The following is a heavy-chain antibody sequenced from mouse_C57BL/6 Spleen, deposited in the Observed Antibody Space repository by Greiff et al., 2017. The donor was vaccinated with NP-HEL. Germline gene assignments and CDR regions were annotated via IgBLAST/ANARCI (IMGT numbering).Heavy chain of an antibody. V-gene: IGHV1-20*01. CDR2: INPYNGDT. J-gene: IGHJ4*01. Sequence: VHVKQSGPELVKPGDSVKISCKASGYSFTGYFMNWVMQSHGKSLEWIGRINPYNGDTFYNQKFKGKATLTVDKSSSTAHMELRSLTSEDSAVYYCARSLITTVVAHYYAMDYWGQGTSVTVSS. D-gene: IGHD1-1*01. CDR3: ARSLITTVVAHYYAMDY. CDR1: GYSFTGYF.